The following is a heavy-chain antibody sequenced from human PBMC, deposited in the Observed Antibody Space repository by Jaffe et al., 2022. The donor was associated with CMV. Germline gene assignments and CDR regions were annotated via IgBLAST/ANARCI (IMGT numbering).Heavy chain of an antibody. V-gene: IGHV3-48*02. CDR2: ISSSSSTI. J-gene: IGHJ6*02. D-gene: IGHD3-3*01. Sequence: EVQLVESGGGLVQPGGSLRLSCAASGFTFSSYSMNWVRQAPGKGLEWVSYISSSSSTIYYADSVKGRFTISRDNAKNSLYLQMNSLRDEDTAVYYCARGPVGYYDFEYGMDVWGQGTTVTVSS. CDR1: GFTFSSYS. CDR3: ARGPVGYYDFEYGMDV.